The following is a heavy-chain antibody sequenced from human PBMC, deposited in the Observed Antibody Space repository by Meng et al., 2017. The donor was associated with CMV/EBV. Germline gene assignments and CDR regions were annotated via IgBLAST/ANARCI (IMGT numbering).Heavy chain of an antibody. CDR1: GFTFSSRS. D-gene: IGHD3-3*01. CDR3: ARDTDSRRWSGYYGWFDP. CDR2: IKSGGDTK. J-gene: IGHJ5*02. V-gene: IGHV3-48*02. Sequence: GGSLRLSCAASGFTFSSRSMNWVRQAPGKGLEWVSYIKSGGDTKHYADSVKGRFTISRDNAGNSLYLQMNSLRDEDTAVYYCARDTDSRRWSGYYGWFDPWGQGTLVTVSS.